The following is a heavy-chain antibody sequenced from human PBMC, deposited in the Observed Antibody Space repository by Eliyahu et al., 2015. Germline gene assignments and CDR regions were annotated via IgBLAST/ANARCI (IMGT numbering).Heavy chain of an antibody. CDR3: ASLGRTWSRYSSSSVPNYYYYMDV. J-gene: IGHJ6*03. CDR1: GGSFSGXX. CDR2: INHSGST. Sequence: QVQLQQWGAGLLKPSETLSLTCAVYGGSFSGXXWXWXRQPPGKGXEWIGEINHSGSTNSNPSLKSRVTISVDTSKNQFSLKLSSVTAADTAVYYCASLGRTWSRYSSSSVPNYYYYMDVWGKGTTVTVSS. V-gene: IGHV4-34*01. D-gene: IGHD6-6*01.